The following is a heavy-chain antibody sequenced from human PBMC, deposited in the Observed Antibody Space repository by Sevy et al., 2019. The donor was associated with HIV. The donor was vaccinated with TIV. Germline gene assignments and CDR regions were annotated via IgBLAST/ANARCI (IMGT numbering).Heavy chain of an antibody. CDR2: ISGSGGST. Sequence: GGSLRLSCAASGFTFSSYAMSWVRRAPGKGLEWVSAISGSGGSTYYADSVKGRFTISRDNSKNTLYLQMNSLRAEDTAVYYCANMPSYDFWSGYLSNWFDPWGQGTLVTVSS. D-gene: IGHD3-3*01. CDR3: ANMPSYDFWSGYLSNWFDP. CDR1: GFTFSSYA. J-gene: IGHJ5*02. V-gene: IGHV3-23*01.